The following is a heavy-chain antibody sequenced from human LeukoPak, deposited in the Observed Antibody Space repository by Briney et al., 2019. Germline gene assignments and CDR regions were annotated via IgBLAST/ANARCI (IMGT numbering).Heavy chain of an antibody. Sequence: SETLSLTCTVSGGSISSRSYYWGWVRQPPGKGLEWTGSIHYSGSTYYDASFKSRVTMSVDTSKNQFSLKLSSVTAADTAVYYCARHYRGALAGTMGAFDIWGQGTMVTVSS. V-gene: IGHV4-39*01. CDR1: GGSISSRSYY. CDR2: IHYSGST. D-gene: IGHD6-19*01. CDR3: ARHYRGALAGTMGAFDI. J-gene: IGHJ3*02.